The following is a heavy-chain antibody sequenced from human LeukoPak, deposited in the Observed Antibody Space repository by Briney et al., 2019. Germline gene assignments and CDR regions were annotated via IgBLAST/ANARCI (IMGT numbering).Heavy chain of an antibody. D-gene: IGHD3-10*01. CDR1: GFTFSNAW. CDR2: IKSKTDGGTT. CDR3: TTLTIMPAMVRGVIGYFDY. J-gene: IGHJ4*02. V-gene: IGHV3-15*01. Sequence: KPGGSLRLSCAASGFTFSNAWMSWVRQAPGKGLEWVGRIKSKTDGGTTDYAAPVKGRFTISRDDSKNTLYLQMNSLKTEDTTVYYCTTLTIMPAMVRGVIGYFDYWGQGTLVTVSS.